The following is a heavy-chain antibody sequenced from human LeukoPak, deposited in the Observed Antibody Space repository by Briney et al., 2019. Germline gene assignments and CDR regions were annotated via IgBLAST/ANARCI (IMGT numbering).Heavy chain of an antibody. CDR2: ISGSDGNT. CDR1: GFTFSTYS. J-gene: IGHJ4*02. D-gene: IGHD3-10*01. V-gene: IGHV3-23*01. CDR3: AKDVWLRGVGYLDY. Sequence: GGSLRLSCAASGFTFSTYSINWVRQAPGKGLEWVSGISGSDGNTFYAHSVKGRFTISRDNSKNTLYLQLISLRAEDTAVYYCAKDVWLRGVGYLDYWGQGARVTVSS.